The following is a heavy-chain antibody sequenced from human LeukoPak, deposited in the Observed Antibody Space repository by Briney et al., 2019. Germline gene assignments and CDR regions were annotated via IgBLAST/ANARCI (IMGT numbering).Heavy chain of an antibody. D-gene: IGHD6-19*01. CDR1: GYTFTGYY. Sequence: GASVKVSCKASGYTFTGYYMHWVRQAPGQGLEWMGWINPNSGGTNYAQKFQGRVTMTRDMSISTAYMELSRLRSDDTAVYYCARDRELQWLHRGNDAFDIWGQGTMVTVSS. V-gene: IGHV1-2*02. CDR3: ARDRELQWLHRGNDAFDI. J-gene: IGHJ3*02. CDR2: INPNSGGT.